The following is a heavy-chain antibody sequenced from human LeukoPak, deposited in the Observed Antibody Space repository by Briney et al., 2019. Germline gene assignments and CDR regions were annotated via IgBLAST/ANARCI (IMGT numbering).Heavy chain of an antibody. Sequence: PGGSLRLSCAASRFTFSSYAMSWVRQAPGKGLEWVSAISGSGDSTYYADSVKGRFTISRDNSKNTLYLQMNSLRAEDTAVYYCAKEGDYGSPPYYFDYWGQGTLVTASS. CDR1: RFTFSSYA. CDR3: AKEGDYGSPPYYFDY. CDR2: ISGSGDST. J-gene: IGHJ4*02. V-gene: IGHV3-23*01. D-gene: IGHD3-10*01.